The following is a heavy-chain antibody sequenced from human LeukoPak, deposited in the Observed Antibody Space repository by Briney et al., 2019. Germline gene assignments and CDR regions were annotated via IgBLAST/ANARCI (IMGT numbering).Heavy chain of an antibody. J-gene: IGHJ6*02. CDR2: ISSSSSTI. Sequence: PGGSLRLSCAASGFTFSSYAMSWVRQAPGKGLEWVSYISSSSSTIYYADSVKGRFTISRDNAKNSLYLQMNSLRAEDTAVYYCARDDLGYCSSTSCYSLYYYGMDVWGQGTTVTVSS. CDR1: GFTFSSYA. V-gene: IGHV3-48*01. D-gene: IGHD2-2*01. CDR3: ARDDLGYCSSTSCYSLYYYGMDV.